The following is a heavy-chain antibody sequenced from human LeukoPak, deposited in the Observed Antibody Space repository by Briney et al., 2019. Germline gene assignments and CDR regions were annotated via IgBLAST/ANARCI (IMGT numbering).Heavy chain of an antibody. CDR2: INPNSGGT. Sequence: ASVKVSCKASGYTFTGYYMHWVRQALGQGLEWMGRINPNSGGTNYAQKFQGRVTMTRDTSISTAYMELSRLRSDDTAVYYCASYSSYYDSSGYYTDAFDIWGQGTMVTVSS. J-gene: IGHJ3*02. D-gene: IGHD3-22*01. CDR3: ASYSSYYDSSGYYTDAFDI. CDR1: GYTFTGYY. V-gene: IGHV1-2*06.